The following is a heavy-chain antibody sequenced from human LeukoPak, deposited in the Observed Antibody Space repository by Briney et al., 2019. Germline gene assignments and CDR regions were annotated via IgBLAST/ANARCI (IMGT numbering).Heavy chain of an antibody. J-gene: IGHJ4*02. V-gene: IGHV4-30-2*01. CDR1: GGSISSGGYY. CDR2: IYHSGST. CDR3: ARGAVAARPFYFDY. D-gene: IGHD6-6*01. Sequence: ASETLSLTCTVSGGSISSGGYYWSWIRQPPGKGLEWIGYIYHSGSTYYNPSLKSRVTISVDRSKNQCSLKLYSVTPADTAVYYCARGAVAARPFYFDYWGQGTLVTVSS.